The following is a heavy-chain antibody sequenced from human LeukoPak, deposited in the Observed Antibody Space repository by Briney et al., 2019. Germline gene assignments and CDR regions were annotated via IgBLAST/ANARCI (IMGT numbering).Heavy chain of an antibody. J-gene: IGHJ4*02. D-gene: IGHD3-22*01. CDR1: GGSISSSSYY. CDR2: IYYSGST. Sequence: SETLPLTCTVSGGSISSSSYYWGWIRQPPGKGLEWIGSIYYSGSTYYNPSLKSRVTISVDTSKNQFSLKLSSVTAADTAVYYCARDSSDYYDSSGYYYWGQGTLVTVSS. CDR3: ARDSSDYYDSSGYYY. V-gene: IGHV4-39*07.